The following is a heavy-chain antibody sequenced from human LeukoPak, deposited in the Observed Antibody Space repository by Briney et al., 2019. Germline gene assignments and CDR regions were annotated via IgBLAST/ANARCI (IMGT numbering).Heavy chain of an antibody. D-gene: IGHD2-21*02. J-gene: IGHJ6*03. V-gene: IGHV4-39*01. Sequence: SETLSLTCTVSGGSISSSSYYWGWIRQPPGKGLEWIGSIYYSGSTYYNPSLQSRVTISVDTSKNQFSLRLSSVTAADTAVYYCARGVCGGDCPYYYFYYMDVWGKGTTVTVSS. CDR1: GGSISSSSYY. CDR3: ARGVCGGDCPYYYFYYMDV. CDR2: IYYSGST.